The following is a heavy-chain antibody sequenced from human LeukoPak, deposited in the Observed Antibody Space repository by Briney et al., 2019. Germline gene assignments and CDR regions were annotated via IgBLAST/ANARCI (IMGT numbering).Heavy chain of an antibody. CDR1: GYTFTDYY. CDR3: TRTIGYRPVAGLKEKWFDP. CDR2: INPLRGIT. Sequence: ASVKVSCKASGYTFTDYYVHWVRQVPGLGLEWMGIINPLRGITIYAQKFQGRVTMTSDTSTNTVYMELSSLISEDTAVYYCTRTIGYRPVAGLKEKWFDPWGQGTLVTVSS. V-gene: IGHV1-46*01. D-gene: IGHD6-19*01. J-gene: IGHJ5*02.